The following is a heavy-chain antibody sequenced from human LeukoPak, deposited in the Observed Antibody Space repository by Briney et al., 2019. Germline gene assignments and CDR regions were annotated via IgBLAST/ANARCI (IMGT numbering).Heavy chain of an antibody. D-gene: IGHD6-19*01. J-gene: IGHJ4*02. CDR1: GFTFSDYS. V-gene: IGHV3-48*02. CDR3: ARDPITVHHYFDY. CDR2: ISGSSSII. Sequence: PGGSLRLSCAASGFTFSDYSMNWVRQTPGKGLEWVSYISGSSSIIYYADSVKGRFTISGDNAKNSVYLQMNSLRDEDTAVYYCARDPITVHHYFDYWGQGILVTVYS.